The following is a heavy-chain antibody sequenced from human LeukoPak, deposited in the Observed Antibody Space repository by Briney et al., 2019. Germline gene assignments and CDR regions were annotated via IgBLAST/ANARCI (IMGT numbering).Heavy chain of an antibody. CDR2: ISYDGSNK. D-gene: IGHD2-2*01. V-gene: IGHV3-30*04. CDR3: AMRNLGYCSSTSCYFPFDY. Sequence: GGSLRLSCAASGFTFSSYAMHWVRQAPGKGLEWVAVISYDGSNKYYADSVKGRFTISRDNSKNTLYLQMNSLRAEDTAVYYCAMRNLGYCSSTSCYFPFDYRGQGTLVTVSS. CDR1: GFTFSSYA. J-gene: IGHJ4*02.